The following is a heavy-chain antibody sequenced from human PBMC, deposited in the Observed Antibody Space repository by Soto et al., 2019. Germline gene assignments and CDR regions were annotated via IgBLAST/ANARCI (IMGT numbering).Heavy chain of an antibody. V-gene: IGHV4-39*01. J-gene: IGHJ3*02. Sequence: QLQLQESGPGLVKPSETLSLTCTVSGGSISSSSYYWGWIRQPPGKGLEWIGSIYYSGSTYYNPSLKSRVTISVDTSKNQFSLKLSSVTAADTAVYYCAAPGRYSIDAFDIWGQGTMVTVSS. CDR2: IYYSGST. CDR1: GGSISSSSYY. D-gene: IGHD4-4*01. CDR3: AAPGRYSIDAFDI.